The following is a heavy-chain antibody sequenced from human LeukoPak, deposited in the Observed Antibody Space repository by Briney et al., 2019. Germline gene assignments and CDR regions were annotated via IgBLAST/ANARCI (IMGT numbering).Heavy chain of an antibody. J-gene: IGHJ4*02. D-gene: IGHD3-3*01. CDR3: AIFGGTTSYYFDY. CDR1: RGTFSSYA. CDR2: IIPILGIA. V-gene: IGHV1-69*04. Sequence: SVKVFCKASRGTFSSYAISWVRQAPGQALEWMGRIIPILGIANYAQKFQGRVTITADKSTSTAYMELSSLRSVDTAVYYCAIFGGTTSYYFDYWGQGTLVIVTS.